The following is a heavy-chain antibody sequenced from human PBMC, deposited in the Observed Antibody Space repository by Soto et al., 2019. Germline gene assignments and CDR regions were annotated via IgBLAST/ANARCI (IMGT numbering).Heavy chain of an antibody. CDR3: ARVCSGGSCYGAFDI. D-gene: IGHD2-15*01. V-gene: IGHV4-4*02. CDR1: RGSISSSNW. Sequence: QVQLQESGPGLVKPSGTLSLTCAVSRGSISSSNWWSWVRQPPGKGLEWIGEIYHSGSTNYNPSLKSRVTISVDKSKNQFALKLSSVTAADTAVYYCARVCSGGSCYGAFDIWGQGTMVTVSS. J-gene: IGHJ3*02. CDR2: IYHSGST.